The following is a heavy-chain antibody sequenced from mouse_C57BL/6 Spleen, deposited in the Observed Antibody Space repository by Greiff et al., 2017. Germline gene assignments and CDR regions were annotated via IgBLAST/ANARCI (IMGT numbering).Heavy chain of an antibody. CDR3: ARGDYYGSSY. CDR2: ISSGSSTI. CDR1: GFTFSDYG. D-gene: IGHD1-1*01. Sequence: EVMLVESGGGLVKPGGSLKLSCAASGFTFSDYGMHWVRQAPEKGLEWVAYISSGSSTIYYADTVKGRFTISRDNAKNTLFLQMTSLRSEDTAMDYCARGDYYGSSYWGQGTTRTGSS. V-gene: IGHV5-17*01. J-gene: IGHJ2*01.